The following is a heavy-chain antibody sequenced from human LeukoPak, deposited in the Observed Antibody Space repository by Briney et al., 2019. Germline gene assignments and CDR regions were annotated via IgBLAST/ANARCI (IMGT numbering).Heavy chain of an antibody. D-gene: IGHD6-19*01. CDR1: GFTFDDYA. CDR3: AKDDRAVAGTGYFDY. J-gene: IGHJ4*02. CDR2: ISWDGGYT. V-gene: IGHV3-43D*03. Sequence: GGSLRLSSAASGFTFDDYAMHWVRQAPGKGLEWVSVISWDGGYTYYADSVKGRFTISRDNSKNSLYLQMNSLRTEDTALYYCAKDDRAVAGTGYFDYWGQGTLVTVSS.